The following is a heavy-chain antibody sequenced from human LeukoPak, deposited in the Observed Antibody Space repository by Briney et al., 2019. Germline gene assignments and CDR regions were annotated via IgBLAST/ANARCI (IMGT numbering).Heavy chain of an antibody. J-gene: IGHJ6*03. V-gene: IGHV3-48*03. Sequence: GGSLRLSCAASGFAFSSYEMNWVRQAPGKGLEWVSYISSSGSTIYYADSVKGRFTISRDNAKNSLYLQMNSLRAEDTAVYYCARDSDGHSYGYLDVWGKGTTVTVSS. D-gene: IGHD5-18*01. CDR3: ARDSDGHSYGYLDV. CDR1: GFAFSSYE. CDR2: ISSSGSTI.